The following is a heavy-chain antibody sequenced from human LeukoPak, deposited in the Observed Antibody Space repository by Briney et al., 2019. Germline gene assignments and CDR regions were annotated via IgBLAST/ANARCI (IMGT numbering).Heavy chain of an antibody. J-gene: IGHJ4*02. D-gene: IGHD3-16*02. V-gene: IGHV1-8*01. Sequence: ASVKVSCKASGYTFTSYDINWVRQATGQGLEWMGWMNPNSGNTGYAQKFQGRVTMTRNTSISTAYMELSSLRSEDTAVYYCARGLIYDYVWGSYRYPGVFGYWGQGTLVTVSS. CDR3: ARGLIYDYVWGSYRYPGVFGY. CDR1: GYTFTSYD. CDR2: MNPNSGNT.